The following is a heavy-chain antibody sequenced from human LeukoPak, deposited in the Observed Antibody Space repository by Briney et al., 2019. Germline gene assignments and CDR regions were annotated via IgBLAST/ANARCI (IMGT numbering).Heavy chain of an antibody. CDR1: GGSFSGYY. V-gene: IGHV4-34*01. CDR2: INHSGST. D-gene: IGHD3-10*01. J-gene: IGHJ5*02. Sequence: SETLSLTCAVYGGSFSGYYWSWIRQPPGKGLEWIGEINHSGSTNYNPSLKSRVTISVDTSKNQFSLKLSSVTAADTAVYYCAREGYYGSGSYFPWGQGTLVTVSS. CDR3: AREGYYGSGSYFP.